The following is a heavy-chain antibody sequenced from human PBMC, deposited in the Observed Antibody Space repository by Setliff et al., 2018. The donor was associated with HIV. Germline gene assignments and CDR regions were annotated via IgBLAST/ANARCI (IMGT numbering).Heavy chain of an antibody. Sequence: SETLSLTCTVSGGSISDISYYWGWIRQPPGKGLEWIGSLFYSGSTYYNPSLKSRVSISVDTSKNQFSLKLNSVTVADTAVYYCARVSIAASGPLNWFDTWGQGALVTVSS. CDR3: ARVSIAASGPLNWFDT. CDR1: GGSISDISYY. D-gene: IGHD6-13*01. CDR2: LFYSGST. J-gene: IGHJ5*02. V-gene: IGHV4-39*07.